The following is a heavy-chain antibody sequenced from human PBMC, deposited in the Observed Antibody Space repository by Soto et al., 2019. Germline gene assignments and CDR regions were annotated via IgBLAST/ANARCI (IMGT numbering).Heavy chain of an antibody. J-gene: IGHJ5*02. Sequence: SETLSLTCTFSGGSISIGDYYLSWIRQPPGKGLEWIGYIYYSGSTYYNPSLKSRVTISVDTSKNQFSLKLSSVTAADTAVYYCARAIIVVAAGRQYNWFDPWGQGTMVTVSS. CDR2: IYYSGST. CDR3: ARAIIVVAAGRQYNWFDP. D-gene: IGHD2-15*01. V-gene: IGHV4-30-4*01. CDR1: GGSISIGDYY.